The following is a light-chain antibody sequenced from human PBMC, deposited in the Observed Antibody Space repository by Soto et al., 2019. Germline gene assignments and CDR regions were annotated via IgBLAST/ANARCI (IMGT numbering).Light chain of an antibody. Sequence: TQSPSTLSASVGDRVTITCRASQSISSWLAWYQQKPGQTPRLLVYGASNRATGIPDRFSGSGSGTDFTLTISRLEPEDFAVYYCQQHGSLPITFGQGTRLEIK. V-gene: IGKV3-20*01. CDR2: GAS. CDR3: QQHGSLPIT. J-gene: IGKJ5*01. CDR1: QSISSW.